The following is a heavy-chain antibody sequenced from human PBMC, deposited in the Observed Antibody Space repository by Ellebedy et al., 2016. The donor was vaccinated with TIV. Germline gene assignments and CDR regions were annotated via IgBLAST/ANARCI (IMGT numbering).Heavy chain of an antibody. D-gene: IGHD2-15*01. Sequence: AASVKVSCKASGYTFTSYAMHWVRQAPGQRLEWMGWINAGNGNTKYSQKFQGRVTITRDTSASTAYMELSSLRSEDTAVYYCARVGYCSGGSCGENWFDPWGQGTLVTVSS. V-gene: IGHV1-3*01. CDR2: INAGNGNT. CDR3: ARVGYCSGGSCGENWFDP. J-gene: IGHJ5*02. CDR1: GYTFTSYA.